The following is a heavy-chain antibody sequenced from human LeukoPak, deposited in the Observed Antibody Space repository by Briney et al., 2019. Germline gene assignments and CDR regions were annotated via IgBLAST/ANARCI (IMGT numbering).Heavy chain of an antibody. CDR1: GFTFSDYS. V-gene: IGHV3-21*01. CDR3: ARDDRVGALL. J-gene: IGHJ4*02. CDR2: ISSRSTSI. Sequence: GGSLRLSCAASGFTFSDYSMNWVRQAPGKGLEWVSSISSRSTSIYYADSVKGRFAISRDSAKKLVYLQMNSLRAEDTAVYYCARDDRVGALLWGQGTLVTVSS. D-gene: IGHD1-26*01.